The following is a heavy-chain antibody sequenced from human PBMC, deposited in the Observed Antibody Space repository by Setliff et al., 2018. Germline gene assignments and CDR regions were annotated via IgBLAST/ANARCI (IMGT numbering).Heavy chain of an antibody. J-gene: IGHJ4*02. CDR2: ISPVYGIA. CDR3: VRGPGPSVVVAIPFDH. CDR1: GYNFITLG. D-gene: IGHD3-22*01. Sequence: ASVKVSCKTSGYNFITLGINWVRQAPGQGLEWMGWISPVYGIANYARKFQGRVTMTADTSTTTAYLELTSLRYDDTAVYYCVRGPGPSVVVAIPFDHWGQGSLVTVSS. V-gene: IGHV1-18*01.